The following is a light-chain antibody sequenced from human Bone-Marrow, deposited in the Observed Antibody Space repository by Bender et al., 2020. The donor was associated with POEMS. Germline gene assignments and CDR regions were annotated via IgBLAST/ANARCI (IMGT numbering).Light chain of an antibody. J-gene: IGLJ3*02. CDR3: AVWEDSLNGWV. V-gene: IGLV2-14*02. CDR2: EVN. CDR1: SSDVGSYTA. Sequence: QSALTQPASVSGSPGQSITISCTGTSSDVGSYTAVSWYQQHPGKAPKLIIFEVNKRPSGISDRFSGARSGTSASLAISGLQSEDEADYYCAVWEDSLNGWVFGGGTKVTVL.